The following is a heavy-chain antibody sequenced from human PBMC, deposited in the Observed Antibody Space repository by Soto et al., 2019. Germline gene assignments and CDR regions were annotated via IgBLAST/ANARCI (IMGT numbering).Heavy chain of an antibody. J-gene: IGHJ4*02. V-gene: IGHV3-21*06. CDR3: ARDGLTFGGD. D-gene: IGHD3-16*01. CDR2: ISSSSAYI. CDR1: GFTFSSYA. Sequence: DVQLLESGGGLVQPGGSVRLSCAASGFTFSSYAMSWVRQAPGKGLEWVSSISSSSAYIYYAESVKGRFTISRDNARSTLYLQMNSLRLDDTAVYFCARDGLTFGGDWGQGTLVAVSS.